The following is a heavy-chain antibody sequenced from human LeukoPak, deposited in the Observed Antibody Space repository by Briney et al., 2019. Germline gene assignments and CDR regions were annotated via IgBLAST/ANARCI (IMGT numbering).Heavy chain of an antibody. CDR2: ISYDGSNK. CDR3: ARETDFYDY. J-gene: IGHJ4*02. CDR1: GFTFSSYG. V-gene: IGHV3-30*03. Sequence: TGGSLRLSCAASGFTFSSYGMHWVRQAPGKGLEWVAVISYDGSNKYYADSVKGRFTISRDNAKNSLYLQMNSLRAEDTAVYYCARETDFYDYWGQGTLVTVSS.